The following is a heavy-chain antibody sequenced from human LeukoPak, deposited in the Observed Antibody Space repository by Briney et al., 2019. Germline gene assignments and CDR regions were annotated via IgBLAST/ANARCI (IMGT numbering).Heavy chain of an antibody. Sequence: GGSLRLSCAASGFTFSSYDMNWVRQAPGKGLEWVSSISSSSNYIHYAVSVKGRFTISRDNAKNSLYLQMNSLRAEDTAVYFCARGTLGAWGWWGQGTLVTVSS. D-gene: IGHD6-19*01. CDR2: ISSSSNYI. CDR3: ARGTLGAWGW. V-gene: IGHV3-21*01. CDR1: GFTFSSYD. J-gene: IGHJ4*02.